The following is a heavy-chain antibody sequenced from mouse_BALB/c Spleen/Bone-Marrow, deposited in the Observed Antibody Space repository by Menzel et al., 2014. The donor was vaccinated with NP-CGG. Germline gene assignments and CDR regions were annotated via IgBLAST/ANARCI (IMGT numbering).Heavy chain of an antibody. D-gene: IGHD2-1*01. CDR3: AREYYDNSFAY. CDR2: TAPGSDNT. Sequence: DLVKPGDSVKLSCKASGYTFTNYWINWIKQRPGQGLEWIGRTAPGSDNTYYNEMFKGKATLTVDTSSSTAYMQLSSQSSEDSAVYFCAREYYDNSFAYWGQGTLVTVSA. V-gene: IGHV1S41*01. CDR1: GYTFTNYW. J-gene: IGHJ3*01.